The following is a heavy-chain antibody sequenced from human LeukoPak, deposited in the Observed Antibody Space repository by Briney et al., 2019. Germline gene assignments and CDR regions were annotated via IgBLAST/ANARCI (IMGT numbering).Heavy chain of an antibody. V-gene: IGHV1-69*05. CDR3: ARGASSWSHYYYYMDV. D-gene: IGHD6-13*01. Sequence: GASVKVSCKASGGTFRSYAISWVRQAPGQGLEWMGRIIPIFGTANYAQKFQGRVTITTDESTSTAYMELSSLRSEDTAVYYCARGASSWSHYYYYMDVWGKGTTVTVSS. CDR2: IIPIFGTA. CDR1: GGTFRSYA. J-gene: IGHJ6*03.